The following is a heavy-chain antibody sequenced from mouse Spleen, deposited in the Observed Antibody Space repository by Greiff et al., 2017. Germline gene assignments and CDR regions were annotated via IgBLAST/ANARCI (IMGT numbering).Heavy chain of an antibody. Sequence: VQRVESGAELVKPGASVKLSCKASGYTFTSYYMYWVKQRPGQGLEWIGEINPSNGGTNFNEKFKSKATLTVDKSSSTAYMQLSSLTSEDSAVYYCIRGEDYGGFAYWGQGTLVTVSA. CDR3: IRGEDYGGFAY. J-gene: IGHJ3*01. CDR2: INPSNGGT. D-gene: IGHD2-4*01. V-gene: IGHV1S81*02. CDR1: GYTFTSYY.